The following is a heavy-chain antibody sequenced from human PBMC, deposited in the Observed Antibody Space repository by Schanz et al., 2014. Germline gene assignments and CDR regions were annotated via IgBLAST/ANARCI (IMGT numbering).Heavy chain of an antibody. CDR1: GFTFSSFS. CDR2: IYSGGGT. V-gene: IGHV3-66*01. J-gene: IGHJ4*02. CDR3: TRMYH. Sequence: EEQMVESGGGLVKPGGSLRLSCAASGFTFSSFSMSWVRQAPGKGLEWVSLIYSGGGTYYADSVKGRFTVSRDNSKNTVYLQMNSLRAEDTAVYYCTRMYHWGQGTLVTVSS. D-gene: IGHD2-8*01.